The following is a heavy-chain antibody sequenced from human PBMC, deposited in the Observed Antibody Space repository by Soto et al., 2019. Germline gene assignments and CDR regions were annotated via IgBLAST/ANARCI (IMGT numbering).Heavy chain of an antibody. V-gene: IGHV1-69*01. J-gene: IGHJ6*01. CDR1: GGTFTSYA. CDR3: VRVGWESSGLSAYGLNI. Sequence: QVQLVQAGAEVRKPGSSVKVSCKASGGTFTSYAINWVRQAPGQGLEWMGGVVPLFGTTHFAQKLQGRVTITAHEATGTADIELNSLRYENTDIYYCVRVGWESSGLSAYGLNIWRQGITGTVSS. D-gene: IGHD6-19*01. CDR2: VVPLFGTT.